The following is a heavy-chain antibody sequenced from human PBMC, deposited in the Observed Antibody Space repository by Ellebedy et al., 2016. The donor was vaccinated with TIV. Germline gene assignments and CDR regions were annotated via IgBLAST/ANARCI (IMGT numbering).Heavy chain of an antibody. CDR2: VYYSGST. CDR3: ARGTTLDY. Sequence: SETLSLXXTVSGDSISSYYWSWVRQPPGKGLEWIGYVYYSGSTNYNPSRKSRVTMSVDTSKNQFSLKLSSVTGADTAVYYCARGTTLDYWGQGTLVTVSS. V-gene: IGHV4-59*13. CDR1: GDSISSYY. D-gene: IGHD1-7*01. J-gene: IGHJ4*02.